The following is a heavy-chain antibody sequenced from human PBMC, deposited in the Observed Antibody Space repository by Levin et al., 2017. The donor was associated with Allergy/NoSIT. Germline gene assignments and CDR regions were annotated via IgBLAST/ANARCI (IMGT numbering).Heavy chain of an antibody. Sequence: SGPTLVKPTETLTLTCAVSGFSLRRDRMGVSWIRQPPGKALEWLAHVFPNDDKSYSTSLKSRLTISKDTSNSQVVLTMANMGPVDTGTYLCARAQFGRGFSYGITAYFGLWGRGTLVTVSA. J-gene: IGHJ2*01. CDR1: GFSLRRDRMG. V-gene: IGHV2-26*01. CDR2: VFPNDDK. D-gene: IGHD5-18*01. CDR3: ARAQFGRGFSYGITAYFGL.